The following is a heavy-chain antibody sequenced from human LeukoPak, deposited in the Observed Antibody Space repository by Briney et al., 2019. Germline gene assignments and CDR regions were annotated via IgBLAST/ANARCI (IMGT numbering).Heavy chain of an antibody. J-gene: IGHJ3*02. CDR3: ARDFSPLGYSYGYAFDI. Sequence: SETLSLTCTVSGGSISSYYWSWIRQPPRKGLEWIGYIYDSGSTNYNPSLKSRVTISVDTSKNQFSLKLSSVTAADTAVYYCARDFSPLGYSYGYAFDIWGQGTMVTVSS. D-gene: IGHD5-18*01. V-gene: IGHV4-59*01. CDR2: IYDSGST. CDR1: GGSISSYY.